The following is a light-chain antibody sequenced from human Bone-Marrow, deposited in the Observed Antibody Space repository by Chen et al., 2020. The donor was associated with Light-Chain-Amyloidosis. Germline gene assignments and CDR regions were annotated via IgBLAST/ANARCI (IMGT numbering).Light chain of an antibody. CDR3: QQYGTSPLT. V-gene: IGKV3-20*01. CDR2: GSS. Sequence: EIVLTQSPGTLSVSPGEGANLSCKASQTSSSNYLSWYQQKFGQAPRLLIYGSSSRATGIPDRFTGSGSGTDFTLTINRLEPEDFAMYYCQQYGTSPLTFGGGTKVEIK. J-gene: IGKJ4*01. CDR1: QTSSSNY.